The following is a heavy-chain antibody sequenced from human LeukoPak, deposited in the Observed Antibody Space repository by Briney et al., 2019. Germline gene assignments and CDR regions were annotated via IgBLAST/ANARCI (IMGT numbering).Heavy chain of an antibody. V-gene: IGHV3-23*01. CDR2: LAGSADRT. D-gene: IGHD3-22*01. J-gene: IGHJ4*02. CDR3: AKSGRHFDTSGYYYWDY. Sequence: GGSLRLSCAASEFMFGSYAMSWVRQAPGKGLEWVSALAGSADRTHYADSVKGRFTISRDNSKNTLYLEMNSLRAEDTAVYYCAKSGRHFDTSGYYYWDYWGQGTLVTVSS. CDR1: EFMFGSYA.